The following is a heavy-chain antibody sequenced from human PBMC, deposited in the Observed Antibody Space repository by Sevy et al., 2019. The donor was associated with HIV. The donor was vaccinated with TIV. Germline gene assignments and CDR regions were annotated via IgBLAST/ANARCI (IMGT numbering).Heavy chain of an antibody. CDR2: ISYDGSNK. Sequence: AISYDGSNKYYADSVKGRFTISRDNSKNTLYLQMNSLRAEDTAVYYCAKDTAPIFRGSYGSLLDDWGQGTLVTVSS. J-gene: IGHJ4*02. CDR3: AKDTAPIFRGSYGSLLDD. V-gene: IGHV3-30*18. D-gene: IGHD1-26*01.